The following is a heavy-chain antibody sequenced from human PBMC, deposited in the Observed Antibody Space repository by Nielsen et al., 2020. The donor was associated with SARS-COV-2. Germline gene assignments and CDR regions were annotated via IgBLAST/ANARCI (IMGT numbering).Heavy chain of an antibody. CDR2: INHSGST. J-gene: IGHJ6*03. CDR1: GGSFSGYY. Sequence: SETLSLTCAVYGGSFSGYYWSWIRQPPGKGLEWIGEINHSGSTNYNPSLKSRVTISVDTSKNQFSLKLSSVTAADTAVYYCARRFKYYYYYMDVWGKGTTVTVSS. D-gene: IGHD3-16*01. V-gene: IGHV4-34*01. CDR3: ARRFKYYYYYMDV.